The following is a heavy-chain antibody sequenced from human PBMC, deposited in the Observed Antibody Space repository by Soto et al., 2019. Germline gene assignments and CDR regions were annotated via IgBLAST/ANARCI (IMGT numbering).Heavy chain of an antibody. CDR2: IIPIFGTA. V-gene: IGHV1-69*06. J-gene: IGHJ6*02. CDR3: ASRSRAITIFGVVILYYYYGMDV. Sequence: SVKVSCKASGGTFSSYAISWVRQAPGLGLEWMGGIIPIFGTANYAQKFQGRVTITADKSTSTAYMELSSLRSEDTAVYYCASRSRAITIFGVVILYYYYGMDVWGQGTTVTVSS. D-gene: IGHD3-3*01. CDR1: GGTFSSYA.